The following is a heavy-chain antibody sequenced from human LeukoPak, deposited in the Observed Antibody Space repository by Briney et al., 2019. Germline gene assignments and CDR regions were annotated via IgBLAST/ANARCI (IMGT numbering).Heavy chain of an antibody. D-gene: IGHD6-19*01. CDR1: GFTFSTYA. V-gene: IGHV3-30*04. Sequence: GGSLRLSCAASGFTFSTYAMHWVRQAPGKGLEWVAAISYDGSNKNYADSVKGRFTISRDNSKNTLYLQMNSLRAEDTAVYYCARGVRIAVAGYINYWGQGTLVTVSS. J-gene: IGHJ4*02. CDR2: ISYDGSNK. CDR3: ARGVRIAVAGYINY.